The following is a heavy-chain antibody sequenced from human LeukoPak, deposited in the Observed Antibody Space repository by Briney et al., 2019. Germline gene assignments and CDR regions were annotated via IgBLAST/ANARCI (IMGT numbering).Heavy chain of an antibody. CDR1: GGSFSGYY. D-gene: IGHD3-10*01. Sequence: SEAQSLTCAVYGGSFSGYYWSWIRQPPGKGLEWIGEINHSGSTNYNPSLKSRVTISVDTSKNQFSLKLSSVTAADTAVYYCARAKRVRGVIMPFGYWGQGTLVTVSS. CDR2: INHSGST. V-gene: IGHV4-34*01. CDR3: ARAKRVRGVIMPFGY. J-gene: IGHJ4*02.